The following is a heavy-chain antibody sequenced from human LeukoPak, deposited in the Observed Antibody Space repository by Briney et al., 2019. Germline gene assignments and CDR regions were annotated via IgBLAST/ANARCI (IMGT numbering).Heavy chain of an antibody. Sequence: GGSLRLSCEASEFTVSGNYMSWVRQPPGKGLEWVSIIYSDGSTYYADSVKGRITISRDNSKNTLYLQMNSPRAEDTAVYYCAKGVGYCSGGSCQQFDYWGQGTLVTVSS. CDR3: AKGVGYCSGGSCQQFDY. CDR1: EFTVSGNY. V-gene: IGHV3-53*01. J-gene: IGHJ4*02. CDR2: IYSDGST. D-gene: IGHD2-15*01.